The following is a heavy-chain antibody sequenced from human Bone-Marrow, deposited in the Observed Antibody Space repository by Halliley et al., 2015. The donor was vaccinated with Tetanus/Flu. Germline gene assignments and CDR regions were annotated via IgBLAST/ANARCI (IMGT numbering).Heavy chain of an antibody. V-gene: IGHV4-31*03. Sequence: TLSLTCTVSGGSISGGDYYWNWIRQHPGKGLEWIGYIFYSGSTYYNPSLKSRVTISVDTSKFQVSLKLSSVTAADTAVYYCARVNMKTIFGVVSGWFDPWGPGTLVTVSS. D-gene: IGHD3-3*01. CDR2: IFYSGST. CDR1: GGSISGGDYY. J-gene: IGHJ5*02. CDR3: ARVNMKTIFGVVSGWFDP.